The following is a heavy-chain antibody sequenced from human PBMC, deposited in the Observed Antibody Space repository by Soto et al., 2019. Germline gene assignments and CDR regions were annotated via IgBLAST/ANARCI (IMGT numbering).Heavy chain of an antibody. Sequence: PGWSLRLSCAASGFTFIHAWMSWVRQAPGKGLEWVGRIKSKADGETKDYGAPVRGRFTISRDDSQDILYLHMNSLRIEDTAVYYCCVIKRRDQYSTSGYWFDPWGPGTLVTVSS. J-gene: IGHJ5*02. D-gene: IGHD4-4*01. V-gene: IGHV3-15*01. CDR1: GFTFIHAW. CDR2: IKSKADGETK. CDR3: CVIKRRDQYSTSGYWFDP.